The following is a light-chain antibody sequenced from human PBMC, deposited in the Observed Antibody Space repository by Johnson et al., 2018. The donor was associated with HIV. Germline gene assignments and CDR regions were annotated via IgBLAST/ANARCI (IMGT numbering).Light chain of an antibody. J-gene: IGLJ1*01. CDR2: ENN. Sequence: QSVLTQPPSVSAAPGQKVTISCSGSSSNIRNNYVSWYQHLPGTAPKLLIYENNKRPSGIPDRFSGSKSGTSATLGITGLQNGDEADYYCGTWDSSLSAYVFGTGTKVTVL. CDR1: SSNIRNNY. CDR3: GTWDSSLSAYV. V-gene: IGLV1-51*02.